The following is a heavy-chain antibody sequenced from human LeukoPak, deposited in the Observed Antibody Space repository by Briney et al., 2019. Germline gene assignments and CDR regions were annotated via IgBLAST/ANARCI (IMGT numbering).Heavy chain of an antibody. CDR3: VRDTGTTYYYGSGSSDGMDV. V-gene: IGHV3-66*01. D-gene: IGHD3-10*01. J-gene: IGHJ6*02. CDR2: IYSGGST. CDR1: GFTVSSNY. Sequence: PGGSLRLSCAASGFTVSSNYMSWVRQAPGKGLEWVSVIYSGGSTYYADSVKGRFTISRDNSKNTLYLQMNSLRAEDTAVYYCVRDTGTTYYYGSGSSDGMDVWGQGTTVTVSS.